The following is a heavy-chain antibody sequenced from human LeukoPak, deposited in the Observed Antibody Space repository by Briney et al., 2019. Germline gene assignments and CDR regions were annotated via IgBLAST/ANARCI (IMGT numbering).Heavy chain of an antibody. J-gene: IGHJ4*02. CDR2: ISSGSSTI. D-gene: IGHD2-2*01. CDR3: ARVGGHCPSTSCPPPDY. CDR1: GFSLSSYE. V-gene: IGHV3-48*03. Sequence: RPGGSLRLACAASGFSLSSYEMIWVRQAPGRGLEWVSYISSGSSTIYYADAVKGRFTISRDNAKSSVFLQMNSMRAEDTAVYYCARVGGHCPSTSCPPPDYWGEGTLVTVSS.